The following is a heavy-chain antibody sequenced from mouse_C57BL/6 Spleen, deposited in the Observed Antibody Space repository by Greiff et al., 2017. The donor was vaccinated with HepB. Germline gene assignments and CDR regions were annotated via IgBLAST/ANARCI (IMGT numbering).Heavy chain of an antibody. V-gene: IGHV1-76*01. Sequence: QVHVKQSGAELVRPGASVKLSCKASGYTFTDYYINWVKQRPGQGLEWIARIYPGSGNTYYNEKFKGKATLTAEKSSSTAYMQLSSLTSEDSAVYFCARDYYGSSYTYWGQGTLVTVSA. D-gene: IGHD1-1*01. J-gene: IGHJ3*01. CDR1: GYTFTDYY. CDR3: ARDYYGSSYTY. CDR2: IYPGSGNT.